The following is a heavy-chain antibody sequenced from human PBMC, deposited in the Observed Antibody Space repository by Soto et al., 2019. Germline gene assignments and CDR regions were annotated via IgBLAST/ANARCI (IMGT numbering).Heavy chain of an antibody. V-gene: IGHV1-69*13. D-gene: IGHD6-19*01. J-gene: IGHJ6*02. CDR1: GGIFSDFS. Sequence: VASVKVSCKASGGIFSDFSFSWVRQAPGQGFEWMGGIMPIFGGPDYAQRFRGRVTITADEVTRTAFMELRGLTSENTATYYCASSLRMAGIGNYYYGMDVWGQGTTVTV. CDR3: ASSLRMAGIGNYYYGMDV. CDR2: IMPIFGGP.